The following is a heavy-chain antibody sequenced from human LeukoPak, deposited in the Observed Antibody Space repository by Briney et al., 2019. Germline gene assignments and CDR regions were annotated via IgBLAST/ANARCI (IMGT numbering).Heavy chain of an antibody. Sequence: PGGSLRLSCAASGFTFRTFAMAWVRQAPGKGLERVAAIWFDGTEGPDKNYADSVRGRFLISRDDSKHTLFLQMNNLRAEDTAVYYCAKEAGSGWRYFANWGQGTLVTVSS. CDR1: GFTFRTFA. J-gene: IGHJ4*02. D-gene: IGHD6-19*01. V-gene: IGHV3-33*06. CDR3: AKEAGSGWRYFAN. CDR2: IWFDGTEGPDK.